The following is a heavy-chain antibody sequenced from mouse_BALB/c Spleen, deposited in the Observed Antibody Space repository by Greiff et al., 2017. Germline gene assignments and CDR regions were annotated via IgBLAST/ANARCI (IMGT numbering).Heavy chain of an antibody. CDR1: GCTFTSYC. D-gene: IGHD2-3*01. Sequence: QVQLKQSGAELARPGASVKLSCKASGCTFTSYCMQWVNQRPGQGLEWIGAIYPGDGDTRYTQKFKGKATLTADKSSSTAYMQLSSLASEDSAVYYCARQGGYYRDYWGQGTTLTVSS. V-gene: IGHV1-87*01. CDR2: IYPGDGDT. CDR3: ARQGGYYRDY. J-gene: IGHJ2*01.